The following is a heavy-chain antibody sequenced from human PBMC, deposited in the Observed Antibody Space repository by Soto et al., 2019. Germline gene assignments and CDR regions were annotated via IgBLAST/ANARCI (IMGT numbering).Heavy chain of an antibody. D-gene: IGHD2-15*01. J-gene: IGHJ6*03. CDR3: ARDGPYCSGGSCRTNYYYYYMDV. Sequence: GGSLRLSCAASGFTFSGSGMNWVRKAPGKGLVWVSRFNSDGSSPSYADPVKARFTISRDNAKNTLYLQMNSLRAEDTAVYYCARDGPYCSGGSCRTNYYYYYMDVWGKGTTVTVSS. CDR1: GFTFSGSG. CDR2: FNSDGSSP. V-gene: IGHV3-74*01.